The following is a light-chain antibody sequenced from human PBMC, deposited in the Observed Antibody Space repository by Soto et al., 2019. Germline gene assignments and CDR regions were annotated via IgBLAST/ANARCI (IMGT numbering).Light chain of an antibody. J-gene: IGLJ1*01. CDR1: SSDVGGYNY. CDR2: DVS. V-gene: IGLV2-14*01. Sequence: QSVLTQPASVSGSPGQSITISCTGTSSDVGGYNYVSWYQQHPGKAPKLMIYDVSNRPSGVSNRFSGSKSGNTASLTISGLQAEDEADYYCSSYTSSSTPYVFGTGXKVTVL. CDR3: SSYTSSSTPYV.